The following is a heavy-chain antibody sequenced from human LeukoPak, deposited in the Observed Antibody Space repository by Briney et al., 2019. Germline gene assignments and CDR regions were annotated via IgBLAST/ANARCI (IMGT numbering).Heavy chain of an antibody. J-gene: IGHJ4*02. CDR3: ARDGGIPSSRVVYFDY. Sequence: ASEKVSCRASGYTFTSYGISWVRQAPGQGLEWMGWISAYNGNTNYAQKLQGRVTMTTDTSTSTAYMELRSLRSDDTAVYYCARDGGIPSSRVVYFDYWGQGTLVTVSS. CDR2: ISAYNGNT. V-gene: IGHV1-18*01. D-gene: IGHD6-13*01. CDR1: GYTFTSYG.